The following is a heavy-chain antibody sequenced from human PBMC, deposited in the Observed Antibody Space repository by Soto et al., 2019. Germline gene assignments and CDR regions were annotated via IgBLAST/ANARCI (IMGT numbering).Heavy chain of an antibody. CDR2: IYYSGST. V-gene: IGHV4-30-4*02. J-gene: IGHJ6*02. D-gene: IGHD3-9*01. Sequence: SETVSLTCTVSGGSISRGDYYWSWIRQPPGKGLEWIGYIYYSGSTYYNPSLKSRVTISVDTSKNQFSLKLTSVPEADRAVYYCARGYRYFDWINDYYYYYGTDVWGQGATVTV. CDR1: GGSISRGDYY. CDR3: ARGYRYFDWINDYYYYYGTDV.